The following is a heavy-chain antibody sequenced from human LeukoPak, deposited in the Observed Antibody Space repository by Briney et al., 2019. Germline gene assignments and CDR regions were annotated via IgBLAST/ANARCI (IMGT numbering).Heavy chain of an antibody. CDR2: ISYDGSNK. CDR1: GFTFSSYG. Sequence: GGSLRLSCVASGFTFSSYGMHWVRQAPGKGLEWVAVISYDGSNKYYADSVKGRFTISRDNSKNTLYLQMNSLRAEDTAVYYCAKDRAGYSSGGGFDYWGQGTLVTVSS. J-gene: IGHJ4*02. CDR3: AKDRAGYSSGGGFDY. D-gene: IGHD6-19*01. V-gene: IGHV3-30*18.